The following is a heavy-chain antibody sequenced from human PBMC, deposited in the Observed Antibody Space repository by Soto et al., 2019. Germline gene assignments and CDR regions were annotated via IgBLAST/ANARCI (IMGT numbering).Heavy chain of an antibody. CDR2: IYSGGST. J-gene: IGHJ6*03. Sequence: PGGSLRLSCAASGFTVSSNYMSWVRQAPGKGLEWVSVIYSGGSTYYADSVKGRFTISRDNSKNTLYLQMNSLRAEDTAVYYCARGGRAGYYYYYMDVWGKGTTVTVSS. CDR1: GFTVSSNY. V-gene: IGHV3-66*01. D-gene: IGHD1-1*01. CDR3: ARGGRAGYYYYYMDV.